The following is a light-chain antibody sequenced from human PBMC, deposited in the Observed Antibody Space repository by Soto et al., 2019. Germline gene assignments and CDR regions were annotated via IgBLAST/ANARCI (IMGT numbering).Light chain of an antibody. V-gene: IGKV3-15*01. J-gene: IGKJ5*01. Sequence: EIVMTQSPATLSVSPGERATLSCRASQSISSKLAWYQQKPGQAPRLVIYDTYIRATGIPARFSGSGSGTEFTLTISSLQSEDFGVYYCQQYNNWFSITFG. CDR2: DTY. CDR3: QQYNNWFSIT. CDR1: QSISSK.